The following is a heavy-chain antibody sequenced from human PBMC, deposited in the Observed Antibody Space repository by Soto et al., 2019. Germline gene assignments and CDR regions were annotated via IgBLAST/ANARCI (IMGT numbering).Heavy chain of an antibody. J-gene: IGHJ4*02. CDR2: FDPEDGET. CDR3: ATGYVDTAFIGIDY. D-gene: IGHD5-18*01. V-gene: IGHV1-24*01. Sequence: ASVKVSCKVSGYTLTELSMHWVRQAPGKGLEWMGGFDPEDGETIYAQKFQGRVTVTEDTSTDTAYMELSSLRSEDTAVYYCATGYVDTAFIGIDYWGQGTLVTVSS. CDR1: GYTLTELS.